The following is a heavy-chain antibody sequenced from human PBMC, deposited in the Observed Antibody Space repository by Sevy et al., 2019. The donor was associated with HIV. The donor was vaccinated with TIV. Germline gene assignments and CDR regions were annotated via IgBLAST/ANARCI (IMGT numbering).Heavy chain of an antibody. CDR3: AREGCTRPHDC. D-gene: IGHD2-8*01. Sequence: GGSLRLSCAASGFAFYDYSMSWIRQAPGKGLEWVATLSFGCGKINYADSVKGRFTISRDNSKNSFYLQMHNLRVEDTALYYCAREGCTRPHDCWGQGTRVTVSS. CDR2: LSFGCGKI. J-gene: IGHJ4*02. V-gene: IGHV3-23*01. CDR1: GFAFYDYS.